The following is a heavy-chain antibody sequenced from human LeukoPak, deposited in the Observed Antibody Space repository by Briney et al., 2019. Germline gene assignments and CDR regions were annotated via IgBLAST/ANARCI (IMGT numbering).Heavy chain of an antibody. V-gene: IGHV3-74*01. CDR3: TRGYSGYGNFDC. D-gene: IGHD5-12*01. CDR2: ISGDGSTT. CDR1: GVTSNYW. Sequence: GGSLRLSCAAIGVTSNYWMHCVRQAPGKGLVWVSCISGDGSTTFYADSVTGRFTISRDNSKNTLYLQMNSLRAEDTAVYYCTRGYSGYGNFDCWGQGTLVTVSS. J-gene: IGHJ4*02.